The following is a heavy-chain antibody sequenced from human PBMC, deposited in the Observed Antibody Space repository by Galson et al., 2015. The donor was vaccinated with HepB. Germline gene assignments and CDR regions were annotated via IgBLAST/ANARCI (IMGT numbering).Heavy chain of an antibody. J-gene: IGHJ4*02. CDR1: GFTFSSHA. D-gene: IGHD2-15*01. CDR2: SLSGGST. V-gene: IGHV3-23*01. Sequence: SLRLSCAASGFTFSSHAMSWVRQAPGKGLEWVSVSLSGGSTYYADSVKGRFTIYRDNSKNTLYLQMNSLRAEDTAVYYCAKGTYSTGGRWYPMDWGQGTLVTVSS. CDR3: AKGTYSTGGRWYPMD.